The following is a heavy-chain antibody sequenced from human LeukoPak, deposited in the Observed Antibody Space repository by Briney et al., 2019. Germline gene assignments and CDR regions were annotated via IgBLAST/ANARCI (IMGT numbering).Heavy chain of an antibody. CDR3: ARQATSLGYFYSYLDV. CDR2: ISHDEVST. Sequence: GGSLRFSCAASGFTFSRHPMHWVRQAPGKGLEWVALISHDEVSTYYVDSVKGRFTISRDKSKNTLFLQMNSLGPEDTAVYYCARQATSLGYFYSYLDVWGTGTTVTVSS. CDR1: GFTFSRHP. V-gene: IGHV3-30*01. J-gene: IGHJ6*03.